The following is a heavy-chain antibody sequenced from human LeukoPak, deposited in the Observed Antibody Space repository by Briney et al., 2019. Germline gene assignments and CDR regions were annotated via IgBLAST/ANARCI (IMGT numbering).Heavy chain of an antibody. D-gene: IGHD6-6*01. V-gene: IGHV3-21*01. CDR1: GFTFSSYS. J-gene: IGHJ4*02. Sequence: PGGSLRLSRAASGFTFSSYSMNWVRQAPGKGLEWVSSISSSSSYIYYADSVKGRFTISRDNAKNSLYLQMNSLRAEDTAVYYCAREVDSSSFFDYWGQGTLVTVSS. CDR3: AREVDSSSFFDY. CDR2: ISSSSSYI.